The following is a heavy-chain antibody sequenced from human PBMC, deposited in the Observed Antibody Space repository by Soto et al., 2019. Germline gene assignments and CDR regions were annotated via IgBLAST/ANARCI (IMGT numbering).Heavy chain of an antibody. Sequence: EVQLVDSGGALVQPGESLRLSCAASGFTFSDYLMTWVRQAPGKGLEWVATIKQDGNEKYYVDSVKGRFTISRDNAKNSLSLQLNPRRAEDTAVYYCAIGHWLGKWGQGTLVTVSS. CDR3: AIGHWLGK. D-gene: IGHD6-19*01. CDR1: GFTFSDYL. CDR2: IKQDGNEK. J-gene: IGHJ4*02. V-gene: IGHV3-7*01.